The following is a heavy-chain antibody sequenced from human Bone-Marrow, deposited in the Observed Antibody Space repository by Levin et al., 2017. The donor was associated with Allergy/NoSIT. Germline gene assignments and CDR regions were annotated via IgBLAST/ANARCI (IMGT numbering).Heavy chain of an antibody. CDR1: GFSLTTSGVG. J-gene: IGHJ1*01. CDR3: AHTDPSIVVATA. Sequence: SGPTLVKPTRTLTLTCTFSGFSLTTSGVGVGWIRQPPGKALEWLALIYWDDAKHYSPSLKSRLTISKDTSKNQVFLTMTNMDPLDTAAFYCAHTDPSIVVATAWGQGALVTVSS. D-gene: IGHD1-26*01. V-gene: IGHV2-5*02. CDR2: IYWDDAK.